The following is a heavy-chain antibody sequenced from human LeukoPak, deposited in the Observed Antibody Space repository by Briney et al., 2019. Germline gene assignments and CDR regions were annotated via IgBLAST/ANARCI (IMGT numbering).Heavy chain of an antibody. CDR3: ARHRAAAGKELDS. V-gene: IGHV4-59*08. CDR1: GGSISSYY. Sequence: KPSETLSLTCTVSGGSISSYYWSWIRQPPGRGLEWIGYIFYTGSTNYNPSLESRVTISFDMSKNQFSLKLTSVTAADTAVYFCARHRAAAGKELDSWGQGTLVTVSS. D-gene: IGHD6-13*01. J-gene: IGHJ5*01. CDR2: IFYTGST.